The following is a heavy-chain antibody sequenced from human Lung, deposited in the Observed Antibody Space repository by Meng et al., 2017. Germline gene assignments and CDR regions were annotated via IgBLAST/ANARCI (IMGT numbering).Heavy chain of an antibody. CDR2: IYNSGST. CDR1: GGSISSSNYY. Sequence: QVRRKESGPGLVKPSQTLSLTCTVSGGSISSSNYYWSWIRQPPGKGLEWSGHIYNSGSTYYNPSLKSRITISVDTSKNQFSLKLSSVTAADTAVYYCARGQKGYFDLWGRGTLVTVSS. J-gene: IGHJ2*01. CDR3: ARGQKGYFDL. V-gene: IGHV4-30-4*01.